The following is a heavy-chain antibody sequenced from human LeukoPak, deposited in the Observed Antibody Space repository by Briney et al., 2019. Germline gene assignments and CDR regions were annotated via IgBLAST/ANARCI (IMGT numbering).Heavy chain of an antibody. CDR1: GYTFTRYY. CDR3: ARAPGRQGLYMDV. Sequence: ASVKVSCKASGYTFTRYYMHWVRQAPGQGLAWMGIINPSGGSTSYAQKFQGRVTMTRDTSTSTVYMELSSLRSEDTAVYYCARAPGRQGLYMDVWGKGSTVTVSS. J-gene: IGHJ6*03. D-gene: IGHD3-10*01. V-gene: IGHV1-46*01. CDR2: INPSGGST.